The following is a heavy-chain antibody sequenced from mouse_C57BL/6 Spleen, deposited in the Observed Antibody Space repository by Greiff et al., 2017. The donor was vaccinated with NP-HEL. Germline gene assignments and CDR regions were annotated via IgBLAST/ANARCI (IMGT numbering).Heavy chain of an antibody. J-gene: IGHJ3*01. D-gene: IGHD2-4*01. CDR1: GFNIKNTY. CDR3: ARTQAPYDYDAWFAY. V-gene: IGHV14-3*01. CDR2: IDPANGNT. Sequence: EVQLQESVAELVRPGASVKLSCTASGFNIKNTYMHWVKQRPEQGLEWIGRIDPANGNTKYAPKFQGKATITADTSSNTAYLQLSSLTSEDTAIYYCARTQAPYDYDAWFAYWGQGTLVTVSA.